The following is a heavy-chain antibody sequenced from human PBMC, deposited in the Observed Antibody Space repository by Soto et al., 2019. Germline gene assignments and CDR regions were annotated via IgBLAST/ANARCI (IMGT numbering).Heavy chain of an antibody. V-gene: IGHV3-11*04. J-gene: IGHJ5*02. CDR1: GFTFSDYY. D-gene: IGHD3-9*01. CDR2: ISSSSTI. CDR3: ARDTAYVLRYPSGGP. Sequence: GGSLRLSRAASGFTFSDYYMNWVRQAPGKGLEWVSSISSSSTIYYADSVKGRFTISRDNAKNSLYLQMNSLRAEDTAMCYCARDTAYVLRYPSGGPWGQGTLVTVSS.